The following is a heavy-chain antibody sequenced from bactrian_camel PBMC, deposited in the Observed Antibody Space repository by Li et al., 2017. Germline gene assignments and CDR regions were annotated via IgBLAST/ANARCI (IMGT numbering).Heavy chain of an antibody. CDR3: ANSPEYGGNWYPSLGEY. V-gene: IGHV3S6*01. D-gene: IGHD6*01. CDR1: GFVFSAFE. CDR2: IYSDGRNT. Sequence: HVQLVESGGGLVQPGGSLRLSCAASGFVFSAFEMHWVRQALGKGLEWMSSIYSDGRNTYYADSVKGRFTISRDNAKNTLYLQLNSLKTEDTAMYYCANSPEYGGNWYPSLGEYWGQGTQVTVS. J-gene: IGHJ4*01.